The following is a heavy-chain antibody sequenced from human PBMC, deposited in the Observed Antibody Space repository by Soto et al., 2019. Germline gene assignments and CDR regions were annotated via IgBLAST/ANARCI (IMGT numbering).Heavy chain of an antibody. CDR1: GFTFSSYA. V-gene: IGHV3-30-3*01. J-gene: IGHJ6*02. CDR2: ISYDGSNK. Sequence: GSLRLSCAASGFTFSSYAMHWVRQAPGKGLEWVAVISYDGSNKYYADSVKGRFTISRDNSKNTLYLQMNSLRAEDTAVYYCAREEWVAGYYYYGMDVWGQGTTVTVSS. D-gene: IGHD6-19*01. CDR3: AREEWVAGYYYYGMDV.